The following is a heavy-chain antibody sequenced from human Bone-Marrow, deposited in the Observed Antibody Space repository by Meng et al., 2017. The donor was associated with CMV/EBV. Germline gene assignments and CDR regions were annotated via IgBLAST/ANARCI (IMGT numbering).Heavy chain of an antibody. D-gene: IGHD4-23*01. CDR3: ARDPTVAPPGAFDI. CDR1: GGSFSGYY. J-gene: IGHJ3*02. CDR2: INHSGST. Sequence: SETLSLTCAVYGGSFSGYYRSWIRQPPGRGLEWIGEINHSGSTNYNPSLKSRVTISVDTSKNQFSLKLSSVTAADTAVYYCARDPTVAPPGAFDIWGQGTMVTVSS. V-gene: IGHV4-34*01.